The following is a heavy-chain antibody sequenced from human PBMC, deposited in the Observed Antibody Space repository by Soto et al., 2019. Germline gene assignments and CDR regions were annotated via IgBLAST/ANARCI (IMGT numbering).Heavy chain of an antibody. J-gene: IGHJ6*03. Sequence: SETLSLTCAVYGGSFSGYYWSWIRQPPGKGLEWIGEINHSGSTNYNPSLKSRVTISVDTSKNQFSLKLSSVTAADTAVYYCARGQEGMVRDFIVVVPAATSYYMDVWGKGTTVTVSS. CDR3: ARGQEGMVRDFIVVVPAATSYYMDV. CDR2: INHSGST. D-gene: IGHD2-2*01. CDR1: GGSFSGYY. V-gene: IGHV4-34*01.